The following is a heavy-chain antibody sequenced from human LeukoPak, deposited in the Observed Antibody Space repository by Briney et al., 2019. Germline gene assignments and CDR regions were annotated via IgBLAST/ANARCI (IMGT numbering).Heavy chain of an antibody. Sequence: GGSLRLSCAASGFTFSSYGMHWVRQAPGKGLEWVAVISYDGSNKYYADSVKGRFTISRDNSKNTLYLQMNSLRAEDTAVYYCAKEYCSGGSCYPTFDYWGQGTLVTVSS. CDR2: ISYDGSNK. V-gene: IGHV3-30*18. CDR3: AKEYCSGGSCYPTFDY. J-gene: IGHJ4*02. D-gene: IGHD2-15*01. CDR1: GFTFSSYG.